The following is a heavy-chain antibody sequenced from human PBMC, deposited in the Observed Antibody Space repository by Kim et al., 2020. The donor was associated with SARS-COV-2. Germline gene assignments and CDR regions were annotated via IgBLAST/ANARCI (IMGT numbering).Heavy chain of an antibody. Sequence: SETLSLTCTVSGGSISSSSYYWGWIRQPPGKGLEWIGSIYYSGSTYYNPSLKSRVTISVDTSKNQFSLKLSSVTAADTAVYYCAGGITFARGWVSSWYPNDAFDIWGQGTMVTVSS. CDR1: GGSISSSSYY. CDR2: IYYSGST. CDR3: AGGITFARGWVSSWYPNDAFDI. J-gene: IGHJ3*02. V-gene: IGHV4-39*01. D-gene: IGHD6-13*01.